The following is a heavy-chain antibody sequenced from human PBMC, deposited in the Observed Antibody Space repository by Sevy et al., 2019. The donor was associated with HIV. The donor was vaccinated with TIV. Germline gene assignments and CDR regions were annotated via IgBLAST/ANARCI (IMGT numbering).Heavy chain of an antibody. D-gene: IGHD3-22*01. Sequence: GSRRLSCAATGFTFSNYAMHWVRQAPGKGMEWVAIIWSDGAYQYHGDSVKGRFTISRDNSKNTLYLQMNNVRVEDTAVYYCARGGYYYDNAAYYALDSWGQGTLVTVSS. CDR1: GFTFSNYA. CDR2: IWSDGAYQ. CDR3: ARGGYYYDNAAYYALDS. V-gene: IGHV3-33*01. J-gene: IGHJ4*02.